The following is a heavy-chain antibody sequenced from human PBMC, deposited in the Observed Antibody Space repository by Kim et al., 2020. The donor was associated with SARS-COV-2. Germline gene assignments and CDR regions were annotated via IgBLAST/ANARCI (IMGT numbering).Heavy chain of an antibody. D-gene: IGHD1-7*01. J-gene: IGHJ5*02. CDR2: INHSGST. CDR1: GGSFSGYY. CDR3: ARDGPLWLFGAGITGTKGWFDP. V-gene: IGHV4-34*01. Sequence: SETLSLTCAVYGGSFSGYYWSWIRQPPGKGLEWIGEINHSGSTNYNPSLKSRVTISVDTSKNQFSLKLSSVTAADTAVYYCARDGPLWLFGAGITGTKGWFDPWGQGTLVTVSS.